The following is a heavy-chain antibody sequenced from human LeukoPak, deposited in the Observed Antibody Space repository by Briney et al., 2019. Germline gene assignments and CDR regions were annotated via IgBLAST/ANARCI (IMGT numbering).Heavy chain of an antibody. CDR2: IWYDGSNK. V-gene: IGHV3-33*06. D-gene: IGHD3-22*01. J-gene: IGHJ4*02. Sequence: GGSLRLSCGASGFTFSSYGMHWVRQAPGKGLEWVAVIWYDGSNKYYADSVKGRFTISRDNSKNTLYLHMNSLRVDDTAIYYCAKALSGYHYDSSGYYSLQFDFWGQGTLVTVSS. CDR3: AKALSGYHYDSSGYYSLQFDF. CDR1: GFTFSSYG.